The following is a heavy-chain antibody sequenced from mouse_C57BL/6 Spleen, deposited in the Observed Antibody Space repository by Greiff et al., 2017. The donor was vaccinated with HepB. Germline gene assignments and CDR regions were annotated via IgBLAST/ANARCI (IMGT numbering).Heavy chain of an antibody. Sequence: VQLQQPGAELVKPGASVKMSCKASGYTFTSYWITWVKQRPGQGLEWIGDIYPGSGSTNYNEKFKSKATLTVDTSSSTAYMQLSSLTSEDSAVYYCARDGYHSLYYAMDYWGQGTSVTVSS. CDR1: GYTFTSYW. CDR3: ARDGYHSLYYAMDY. CDR2: IYPGSGST. D-gene: IGHD2-3*01. J-gene: IGHJ4*01. V-gene: IGHV1-55*01.